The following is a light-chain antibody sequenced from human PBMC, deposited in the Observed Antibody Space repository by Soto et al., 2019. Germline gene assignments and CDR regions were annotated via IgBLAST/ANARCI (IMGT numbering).Light chain of an antibody. V-gene: IGKV3-20*01. CDR1: QSVSNNY. CDR3: QQYGSSGT. J-gene: IGKJ1*01. Sequence: EIVLTQSPGTLSLSPGERATLSCRASQSVSNNYLAWYQQKPGQAPRLRIYGASNRATGIPDRFSGRGSGTDFTLTISRLEPEDFAVYYCQQYGSSGTCGQGTKVEIK. CDR2: GAS.